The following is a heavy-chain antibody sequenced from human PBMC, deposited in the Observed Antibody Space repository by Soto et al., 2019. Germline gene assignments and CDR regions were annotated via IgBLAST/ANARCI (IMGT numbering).Heavy chain of an antibody. D-gene: IGHD6-19*01. CDR1: GYTFSGFY. Sequence: QVILLPSGAEVKKPGASVKVSCKASGYTFSGFYMHWVRQAPGQGLEWMGWSNPNRGGTKSAEKFQGRVTMTRDTSISTAYMELSRLTSDDTAVYYCASAAVTGTAGLDFWGQGTQVTVSS. CDR2: SNPNRGGT. CDR3: ASAAVTGTAGLDF. V-gene: IGHV1-2*02. J-gene: IGHJ4*02.